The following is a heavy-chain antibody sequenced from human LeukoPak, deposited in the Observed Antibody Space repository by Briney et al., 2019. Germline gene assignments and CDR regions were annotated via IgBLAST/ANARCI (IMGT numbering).Heavy chain of an antibody. CDR3: ARETHYYYDSSGYYYD. Sequence: SETLSLTCTVSGGSISSSSYYWGWIRQPPGKGLEWIGSIYYSGSTYYNPSLKSRVTISVDTSKNQFSLKLSSVTAADTAVYYCARETHYYYDSSGYYYDWGPGTLVTVSS. D-gene: IGHD3-22*01. CDR2: IYYSGST. J-gene: IGHJ4*02. CDR1: GGSISSSSYY. V-gene: IGHV4-39*07.